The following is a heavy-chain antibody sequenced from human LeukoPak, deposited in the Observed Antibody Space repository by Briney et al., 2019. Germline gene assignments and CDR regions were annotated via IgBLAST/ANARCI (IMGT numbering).Heavy chain of an antibody. Sequence: GGSLRLSCAASGFTFSSYNMHWVRQAPGKGLEWVAVISKDGSNKYYADSVKGRFTISRDNSKNTVYVEMNSLRGEDTAVYYCARRPPAVAGLDYWGQGTLVTVS. CDR3: ARRPPAVAGLDY. CDR1: GFTFSSYN. V-gene: IGHV3-30*03. D-gene: IGHD6-19*01. CDR2: ISKDGSNK. J-gene: IGHJ4*02.